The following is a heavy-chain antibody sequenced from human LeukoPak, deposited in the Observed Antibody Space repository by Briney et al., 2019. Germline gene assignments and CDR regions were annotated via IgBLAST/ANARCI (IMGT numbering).Heavy chain of an antibody. CDR3: AREAVPLRFLEN. D-gene: IGHD3-3*01. V-gene: IGHV1-18*01. CDR1: GYTFTSYG. Sequence: GASVKVSCKASGYTFTSYGISWVRQAPGQGLEWMVWISAYNGNTNYAQKLQGRVTVTTDTSTSTAYMELRSLRSDDTSVYYCAREAVPLRFLENWGQGTLVTVSS. J-gene: IGHJ4*02. CDR2: ISAYNGNT.